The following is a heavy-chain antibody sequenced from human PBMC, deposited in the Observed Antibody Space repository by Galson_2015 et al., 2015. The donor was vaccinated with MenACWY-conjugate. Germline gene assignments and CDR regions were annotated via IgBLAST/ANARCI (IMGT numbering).Heavy chain of an antibody. D-gene: IGHD3-10*01. CDR1: GFTFDDYG. Sequence: SLRLSCAASGFTFDDYGMSWVRQAPGKGLEWVSGIDWNGGTTGYADSVKGRFTISSDNAKNSLYLQMNSLRAEDTALYYCARAITMVRGGVYYYYGLDVWGQGTTVTVSS. J-gene: IGHJ6*02. CDR3: ARAITMVRGGVYYYYGLDV. V-gene: IGHV3-20*04. CDR2: IDWNGGTT.